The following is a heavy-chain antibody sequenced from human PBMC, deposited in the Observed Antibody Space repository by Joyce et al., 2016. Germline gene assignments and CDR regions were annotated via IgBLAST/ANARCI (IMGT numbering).Heavy chain of an antibody. D-gene: IGHD1-7*01. CDR1: GYTLTDLP. CDR2: FDPEYGET. J-gene: IGHJ6*02. Sequence: QVQLMQSGAEVRKPGASVKVSCKVSGYTLTDLPMHWVRQAPGKGLEWMGGFDPEYGETVYAQRVQDRVTMTEDASSDTAYMELSSLTSEDTAVYYCATEGMTVDGLELIHGMDVWGQGTTVTVSS. CDR3: ATEGMTVDGLELIHGMDV. V-gene: IGHV1-24*01.